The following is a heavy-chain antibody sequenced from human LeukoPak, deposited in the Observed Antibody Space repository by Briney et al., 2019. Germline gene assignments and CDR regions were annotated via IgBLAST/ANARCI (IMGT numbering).Heavy chain of an antibody. CDR2: IRYDGSNK. CDR3: AKDHLEWVVPAAIDY. J-gene: IGHJ4*02. Sequence: GGSLRLSCAASGFTFSSYGMHWVRQAPGKGLEWVAFIRYDGSNKYYADSVKGRFTISRDNPKNTLYLQMNSLRAEDTAVYYCAKDHLEWVVPAAIDYWGQGTLVTVSS. V-gene: IGHV3-30*02. CDR1: GFTFSSYG. D-gene: IGHD2-2*01.